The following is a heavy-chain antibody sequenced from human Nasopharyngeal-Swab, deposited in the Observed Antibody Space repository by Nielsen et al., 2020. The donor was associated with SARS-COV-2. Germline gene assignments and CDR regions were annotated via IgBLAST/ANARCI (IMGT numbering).Heavy chain of an antibody. J-gene: IGHJ3*01. Sequence: ASVKVSCKVSGYTLTVLPIHWVRQAPGKGLEWMGTVVPEDGEPIYAQNFQGRVTMTEDTSTYTAYLELSSLRSEDTAVYYCARGRDSFNLWGQGTMVTVSS. CDR1: GYTLTVLP. CDR2: VVPEDGEP. CDR3: ARGRDSFNL. D-gene: IGHD1-26*01. V-gene: IGHV1-24*01.